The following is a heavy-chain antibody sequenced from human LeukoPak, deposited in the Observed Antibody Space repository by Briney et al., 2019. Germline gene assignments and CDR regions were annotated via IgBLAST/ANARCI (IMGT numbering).Heavy chain of an antibody. V-gene: IGHV3-23*01. CDR2: ISGSGGST. CDR3: ARAPMVPYGMDV. D-gene: IGHD3-10*01. Sequence: GGSLRLSCAASGFTFSSYAMSWVRQAPGKGLEWVSAISGSGGSTYYADSVKGRFTISRDNSKNTLYLQMNSLRAEDTVVYYCARAPMVPYGMDVWGKGTTVTVSS. J-gene: IGHJ6*04. CDR1: GFTFSSYA.